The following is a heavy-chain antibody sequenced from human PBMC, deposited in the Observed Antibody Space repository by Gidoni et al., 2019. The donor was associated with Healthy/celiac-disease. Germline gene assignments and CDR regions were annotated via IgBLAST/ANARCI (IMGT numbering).Heavy chain of an antibody. J-gene: IGHJ6*02. V-gene: IGHV5-51*01. CDR2: IYPGDSDT. Sequence: EVQLVQSGEEVKKPGESLKISCKGSGYSFTSYWIGWVRQMPGKGLEWMGIIYPGDSDTRYSPSFQGQVTISADKSISTAYLQWSSLKASDTAMYYCARLTEGYSYGHYYYYGMDVWGQGTTVTVSS. D-gene: IGHD5-18*01. CDR3: ARLTEGYSYGHYYYYGMDV. CDR1: GYSFTSYW.